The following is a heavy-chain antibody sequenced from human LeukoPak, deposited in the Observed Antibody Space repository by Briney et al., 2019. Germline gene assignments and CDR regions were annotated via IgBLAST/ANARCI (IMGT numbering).Heavy chain of an antibody. D-gene: IGHD2/OR15-2a*01. J-gene: IGHJ6*02. CDR1: RFTFSCYS. CDR3: ARIVLTPPYGMDV. CDR2: ISFGGGHI. V-gene: IGHV3-21*01. Sequence: KPGGSLRLSCVASRFTFSCYSMTWVRRAPGTGLEWVSSISFGGGHIFYTDSVKGRFTIFRDDSKNSLYLEMNSLRAEDTAVYFCARIVLTPPYGMDVWGQGTTVTVSS.